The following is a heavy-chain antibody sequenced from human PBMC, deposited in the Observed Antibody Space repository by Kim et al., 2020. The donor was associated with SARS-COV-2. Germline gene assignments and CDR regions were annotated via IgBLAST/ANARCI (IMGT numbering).Heavy chain of an antibody. Sequence: SVKVSCKASGGAFTIDALSWVRQAPGQGLEWMGGIIPVFGAPNYAQKFQDRVRITADESTSTAYMELRSPRSEDTAVYYCAKRLRLGGQWVVHDYYYGLDVWGQGTTVTVSS. CDR1: GGAFTIDA. J-gene: IGHJ6*02. D-gene: IGHD6-19*01. CDR2: IIPVFGAP. CDR3: AKRLRLGGQWVVHDYYYGLDV. V-gene: IGHV1-69*13.